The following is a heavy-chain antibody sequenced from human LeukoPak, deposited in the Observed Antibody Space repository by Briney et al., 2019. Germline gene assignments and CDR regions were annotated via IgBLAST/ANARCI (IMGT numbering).Heavy chain of an antibody. Sequence: AGSLRLSCAASGFTFSGYAGSWFRQAPGKGLEWVSAISGSGGSTNSADTVKGRFTITRDKSRNTLNLPMNSLRAEDTAADYCAKAGGEKSLSHAGWGQGTPVTVSS. CDR3: AKAGGEKSLSHAG. D-gene: IGHD3-16*01. CDR2: ISGSGGST. V-gene: IGHV3-23*01. CDR1: GFTFSGYA. J-gene: IGHJ4*02.